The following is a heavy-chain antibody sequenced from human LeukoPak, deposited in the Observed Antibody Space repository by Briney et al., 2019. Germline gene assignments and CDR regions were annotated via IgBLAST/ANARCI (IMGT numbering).Heavy chain of an antibody. Sequence: GASVKVSCKASGYTFTGYYMHWVRQAPGQGLEWMGWINPNSGGTNYAQKFQGRVTMTRDTSISTAYMELSRLRSDDTAVYYCERDNFYSYGPYYYYYYMDVWGKGTTVTVSS. J-gene: IGHJ6*03. CDR2: INPNSGGT. CDR1: GYTFTGYY. CDR3: ERDNFYSYGPYYYYYYMDV. V-gene: IGHV1-2*02. D-gene: IGHD5-18*01.